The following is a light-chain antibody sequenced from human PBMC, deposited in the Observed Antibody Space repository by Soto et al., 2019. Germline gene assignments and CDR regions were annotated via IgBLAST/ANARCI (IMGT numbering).Light chain of an antibody. CDR3: QSQDSSLSGSV. J-gene: IGLJ2*01. CDR2: RNN. V-gene: IGLV1-47*01. CDR1: RSNIGRNF. Sequence: QPVLTQSPSASGTPGQRVTISCSGSRSNIGRNFVYWYQHVPGTAPRLLIQRNNERPSGVPDRFSGSKSGTSVSLAISGLRSDDEATYYCQSQDSSLSGSVFGGGTKVTVL.